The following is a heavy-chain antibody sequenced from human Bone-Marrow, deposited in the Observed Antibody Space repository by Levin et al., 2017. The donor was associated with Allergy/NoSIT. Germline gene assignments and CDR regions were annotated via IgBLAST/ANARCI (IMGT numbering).Heavy chain of an antibody. CDR3: ARAPRYYYDSGPFDH. V-gene: IGHV4-59*01. Sequence: ESLKISCTVSGGSITHYYWSWIRRPPGKGLEWIGSIYFTGSTNYNPSLESRVTMSVDRTTNQFSLKLSSVTTADTAVYYCARAPRYYYDSGPFDHWGQGALVTVSS. J-gene: IGHJ4*02. D-gene: IGHD3-22*01. CDR1: GGSITHYY. CDR2: IYFTGST.